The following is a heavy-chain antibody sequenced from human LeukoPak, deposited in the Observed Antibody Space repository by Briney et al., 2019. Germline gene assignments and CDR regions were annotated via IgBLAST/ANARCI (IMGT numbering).Heavy chain of an antibody. CDR2: FVPSVDVA. V-gene: IGHV1-69*04. D-gene: IGHD2-15*01. CDR3: ATLCSGGFCYVDY. Sequence: SVKVSCKASGGTFPNYDISWVRQAPGQGLEWMGRFVPSVDVANYSPKFRGRVTITADKSTTTVFMELSSLRSEDTAVYYCATLCSGGFCYVDYWGQGILVTVSS. CDR1: GGTFPNYD. J-gene: IGHJ4*02.